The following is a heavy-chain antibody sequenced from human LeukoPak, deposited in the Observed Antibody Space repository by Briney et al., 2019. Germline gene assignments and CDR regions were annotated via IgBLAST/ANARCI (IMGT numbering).Heavy chain of an antibody. CDR2: IIPIFGTA. J-gene: IGHJ5*02. D-gene: IGHD3-22*01. CDR1: GGTFSSYA. Sequence: SVKVSCKASGGTFSSYAISWVRQAPGQGLEWMGGIIPIFGTANYAQKFQGRVTITADESTSTAYMELSSLRSEDTAVYYCARGNLRITMIVVVILRRLDWFDPWGQGTLVTVSS. CDR3: ARGNLRITMIVVVILRRLDWFDP. V-gene: IGHV1-69*13.